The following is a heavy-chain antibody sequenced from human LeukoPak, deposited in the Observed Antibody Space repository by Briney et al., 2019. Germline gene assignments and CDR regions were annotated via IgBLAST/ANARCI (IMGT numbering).Heavy chain of an antibody. V-gene: IGHV4-4*09. CDR3: ARQMHYDNSGRTYYFDY. CDR2: VYTIGGT. Sequence: LLETLSLTCTVSGGSISSYYWSWVREPPGEGLEWIVYVYTIGGTHYNPSLKSGVTISVYTSKNQYSLKLSSVTAADTAVYYCARQMHYDNSGRTYYFDYWGQGTLVTVSS. CDR1: GGSISSYY. D-gene: IGHD3-22*01. J-gene: IGHJ4*02.